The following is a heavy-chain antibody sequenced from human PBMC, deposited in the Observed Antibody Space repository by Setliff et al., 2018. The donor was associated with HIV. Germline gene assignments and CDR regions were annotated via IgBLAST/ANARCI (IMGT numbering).Heavy chain of an antibody. CDR1: GFTLSTYG. Sequence: GGSLRLSCATSGFTLSTYGMHWVRQAPGKGLEWVARVHYNGNDKFYVDSVKGRFTISRDNAKNSLNLEMNSLRAEDTAIYYCASSRPPDDSSGYLDHWGQGTLDTVSS. D-gene: IGHD3-22*01. J-gene: IGHJ4*01. V-gene: IGHV3-30*02. CDR2: VHYNGNDK. CDR3: ASSRPPDDSSGYLDH.